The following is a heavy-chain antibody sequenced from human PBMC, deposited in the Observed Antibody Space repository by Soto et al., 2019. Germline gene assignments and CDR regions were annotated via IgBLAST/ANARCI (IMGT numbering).Heavy chain of an antibody. J-gene: IGHJ4*02. CDR2: IYYSGST. CDR1: GGSISSYY. CDR3: ARAIAVAGDFDY. Sequence: PTETLSLTCTVSGGSISSYYWSWIRQPPGKGLEWIGYIYYSGSTYYNPSLKSRVTISVDTSKNQFSLKLSSVTAADTAVYYCARAIAVAGDFDYWGQGTLVTVSS. D-gene: IGHD6-19*01. V-gene: IGHV4-59*08.